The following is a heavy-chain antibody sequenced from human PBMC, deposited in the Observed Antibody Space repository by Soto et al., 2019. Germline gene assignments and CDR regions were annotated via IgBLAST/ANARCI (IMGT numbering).Heavy chain of an antibody. CDR1: GYSFTSYW. CDR2: IYPGDSDT. J-gene: IGHJ6*02. V-gene: IGHV5-51*01. CDR3: ARHGVVVPAASDAYGMDV. D-gene: IGHD2-2*01. Sequence: GESLKISCKGSGYSFTSYWIGWVRQMPGKGLEWMGIIYPGDSDTRYSPSFQGQVTISADKSISTAYLQWSSLKASDTAMYYCARHGVVVPAASDAYGMDVWGQGTTVTVS.